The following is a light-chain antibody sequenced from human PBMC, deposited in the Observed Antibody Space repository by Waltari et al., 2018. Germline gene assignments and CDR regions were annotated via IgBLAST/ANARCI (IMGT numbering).Light chain of an antibody. CDR2: GAS. J-gene: IGKJ1*01. Sequence: EIVMTQSPGTLTLSPGERATLSCRASQRVGSNYLAWYQRKPGQAPRLLVYGASNRATGIPDRFSCSGSGTDFTLTISRLEPEDFAVYYCHQYATSPLTFGQGTKVEI. V-gene: IGKV3-20*01. CDR1: QRVGSNY. CDR3: HQYATSPLT.